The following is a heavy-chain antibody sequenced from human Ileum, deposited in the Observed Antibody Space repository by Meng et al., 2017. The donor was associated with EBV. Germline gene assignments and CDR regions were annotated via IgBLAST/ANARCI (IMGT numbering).Heavy chain of an antibody. CDR1: GDSIDNHIW. D-gene: IGHD3-10*01. CDR2: IPHSGTS. J-gene: IGHJ1*01. Sequence: VQWRGSVPALGTPSETLSLTCAVSGDSIDNHIWRAWVRQLPGMGLVCIGEIPHSGTSAYSPSLKRRVSMSIDKSKNQFSLKLTSVAAADTAVYHCLRGSGGSVWGQGTLVTVSS. CDR3: LRGSGGSV. V-gene: IGHV4-4*02.